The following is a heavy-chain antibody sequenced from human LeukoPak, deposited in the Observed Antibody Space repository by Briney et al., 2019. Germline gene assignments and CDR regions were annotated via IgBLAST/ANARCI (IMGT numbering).Heavy chain of an antibody. CDR2: ISSSSSYI. D-gene: IGHD3-9*01. V-gene: IGHV3-21*01. J-gene: IGHJ4*02. CDR3: ARATTYDILTGFSDY. Sequence: SGGSLRLSCAASGFTFTSYSMNWVRQAPGKGLEWVSSISSSSSYIYYADSVKGRFTISRDNAKKSLYLQMNSLRAEDTAVYYCARATTYDILTGFSDYWGQGTLVTVSS. CDR1: GFTFTSYS.